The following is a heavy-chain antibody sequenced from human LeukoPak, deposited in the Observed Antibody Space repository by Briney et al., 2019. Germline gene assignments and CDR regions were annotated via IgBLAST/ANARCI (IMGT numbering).Heavy chain of an antibody. CDR2: MNQDGRDK. J-gene: IGHJ4*02. V-gene: IGHV3-7*01. CDR1: GFTFSNSW. D-gene: IGHD6-19*01. CDR3: AGGSGWIHDD. Sequence: GGSLRLSCAASGFTFSNSWMNWVRQAPGKGLEWVANMNQDGRDKNYMDSVKGRFTISRDNAKNSLYLQMNSLRAEDTAVYFCAGGSGWIHDDWGQGTLVTVSS.